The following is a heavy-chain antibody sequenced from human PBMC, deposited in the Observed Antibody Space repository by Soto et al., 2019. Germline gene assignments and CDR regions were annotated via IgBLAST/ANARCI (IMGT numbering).Heavy chain of an antibody. Sequence: GASVKVSCKASGYTFTGYYMHWVRQAPGQGLEWMGWINPNSGGTNYAQKFQGRVTMTRDTSISTAYMELSRLRSDDTAVYYCARDLAYCGGDCYYGAILYYYGMDVWGQGTTVTVSS. CDR2: INPNSGGT. D-gene: IGHD2-21*02. J-gene: IGHJ6*02. CDR3: ARDLAYCGGDCYYGAILYYYGMDV. V-gene: IGHV1-2*02. CDR1: GYTFTGYY.